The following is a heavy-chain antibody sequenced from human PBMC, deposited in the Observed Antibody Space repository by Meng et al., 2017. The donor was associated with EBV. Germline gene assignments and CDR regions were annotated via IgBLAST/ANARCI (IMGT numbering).Heavy chain of an antibody. CDR1: GVSFSSCA. CDR2: ISYDGSNK. D-gene: IGHD6-19*01. J-gene: IGHJ4*02. Sequence: QVRLLVSGGVWVQPGMSLTLSRAVSGVSFSSCAMHLVRQAPGKGLEWVAVISYDGSNKYYADSVKGRFTISRDNSKNTLYLQMNSLRAEDTAVYYCARDPDSSGWYYFDYWGQGTLVTVSS. V-gene: IGHV3-30-3*01. CDR3: ARDPDSSGWYYFDY.